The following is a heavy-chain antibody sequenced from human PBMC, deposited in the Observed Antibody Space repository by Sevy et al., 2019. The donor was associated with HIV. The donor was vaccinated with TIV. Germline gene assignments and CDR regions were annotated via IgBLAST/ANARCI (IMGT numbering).Heavy chain of an antibody. V-gene: IGHV3-33*08. J-gene: IGHJ4*02. Sequence: GGSLRLSCGASGFIFSTYGMHWVRQAPGKGLEWVALIWYDGSSKYYADSVQGRFTISRDNSKNTLDLQMNSLRAEDTAVYDCVSGASIVAASNFAYWGQGTLVTVSS. CDR1: GFIFSTYG. D-gene: IGHD6-13*01. CDR3: VSGASIVAASNFAY. CDR2: IWYDGSSK.